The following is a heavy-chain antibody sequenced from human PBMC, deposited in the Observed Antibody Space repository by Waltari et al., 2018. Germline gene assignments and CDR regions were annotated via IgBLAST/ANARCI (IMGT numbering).Heavy chain of an antibody. J-gene: IGHJ5*02. CDR2: IYYSGST. V-gene: IGHV4-39*01. CDR3: ARLAVVVAATQAGAFDP. D-gene: IGHD2-15*01. Sequence: QLQLQESGPGLVKPSETLSLTCTVSGGSISSSSYYWGWIRQPPGKGLEWIGSIYYSGSTYYNPSLKSRVTISVDTSKNQFSLKLSSVTAADTAVYYCARLAVVVAATQAGAFDPWGQGTLVTVSS. CDR1: GGSISSSSYY.